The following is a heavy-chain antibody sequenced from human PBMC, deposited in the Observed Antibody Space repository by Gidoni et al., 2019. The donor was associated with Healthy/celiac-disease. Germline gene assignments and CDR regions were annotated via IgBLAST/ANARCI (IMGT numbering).Heavy chain of an antibody. CDR1: GGSISSSSYY. J-gene: IGHJ4*02. Sequence: QLQLQESGPGLVKPSEPLSLTCTVTGGSISSSSYYWGWIRQPPGKGLVWIGMIYYSGRTSYNPSLKSRVTISVDTSKNQFSLKLSSVTAADTAVYYGVVITTENFDYWGQGTLVTVSS. CDR2: IYYSGRT. V-gene: IGHV4-39*01. CDR3: VVITTENFDY. D-gene: IGHD3-22*01.